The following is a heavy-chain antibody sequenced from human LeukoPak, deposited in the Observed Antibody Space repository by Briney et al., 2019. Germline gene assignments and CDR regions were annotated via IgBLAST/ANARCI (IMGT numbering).Heavy chain of an antibody. V-gene: IGHV3-48*04. CDR1: GFTFSDYD. D-gene: IGHD6-19*01. CDR3: ARPTTSGCYPH. Sequence: GGSLRLSCAASGFTFSDYDMNWIRQAPGTGLEWVSYITGSSSSKYYAASVKGRFTISRDNAKNSLYLQMNSLRAEDTAVYYCARPTTSGCYPHWGQGTMVTVSS. CDR2: ITGSSSSK. J-gene: IGHJ3*01.